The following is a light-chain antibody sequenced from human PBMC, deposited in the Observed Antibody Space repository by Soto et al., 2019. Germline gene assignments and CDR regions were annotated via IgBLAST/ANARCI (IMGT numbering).Light chain of an antibody. J-gene: IGLJ1*01. V-gene: IGLV2-14*01. CDR3: CSYTTSYTLL. CDR2: EVS. CDR1: SSDVGAYNF. Sequence: QSALTQPASVSGSPGQSITITCTGTSSDVGAYNFVSWYQQHPGKAPKLMIYEVSNRPSGISNRFSGSKSGNTASLTISGVQAEDEADYYCCSYTTSYTLLFGSRTKVTVL.